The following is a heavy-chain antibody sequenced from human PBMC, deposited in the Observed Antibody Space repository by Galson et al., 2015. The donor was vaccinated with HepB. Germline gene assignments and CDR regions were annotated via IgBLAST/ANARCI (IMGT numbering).Heavy chain of an antibody. J-gene: IGHJ5*02. CDR1: GGTFSSYA. Sequence: SVKVSCKASGGTFSSYAISWVRQAPGQGLEWMGGIIPIFGTANYAQKFQGRVTITADESTSTAYMELSSLRSEDTAVYYCARVGLSSGWYEGWFDPWGQGTLVTVSS. D-gene: IGHD6-19*01. CDR2: IIPIFGTA. V-gene: IGHV1-69*13. CDR3: ARVGLSSGWYEGWFDP.